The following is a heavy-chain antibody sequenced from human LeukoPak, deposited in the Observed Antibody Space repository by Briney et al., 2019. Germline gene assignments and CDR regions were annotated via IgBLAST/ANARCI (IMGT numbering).Heavy chain of an antibody. CDR1: GNSISSRTYY. V-gene: IGHV4-39*07. CDR3: ARGFSSSSTVYYYYYMDV. CDR2: IYYSGTT. J-gene: IGHJ6*03. D-gene: IGHD6-6*01. Sequence: PSETLSLTCTVSGNSISSRTYYWGWIRQPPGKGLEWIGTIYYSGTTYYNPSLKSRVTISLDTSKNQFSLKLSSVTAADTAIYYCARGFSSSSTVYYYYYMDVWGKGTTVTVSS.